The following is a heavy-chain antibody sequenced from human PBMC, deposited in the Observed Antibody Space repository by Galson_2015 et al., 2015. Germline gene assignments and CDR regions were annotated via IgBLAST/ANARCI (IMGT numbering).Heavy chain of an antibody. J-gene: IGHJ4*02. CDR2: ISSSSYI. Sequence: SLRLSCAASGFTFSSYSMNWVRQAPGKGLEWVSSISSSSYIYYADSVKGRFTISRDNAKNSLYLQMNSLRAEDTAVYYCARRGRGYYDSSGYFGYWGQGTLVTVSS. V-gene: IGHV3-21*01. CDR1: GFTFSSYS. CDR3: ARRGRGYYDSSGYFGY. D-gene: IGHD3-22*01.